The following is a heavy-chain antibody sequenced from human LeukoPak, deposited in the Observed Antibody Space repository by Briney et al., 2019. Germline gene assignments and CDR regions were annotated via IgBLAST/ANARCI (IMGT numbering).Heavy chain of an antibody. J-gene: IGHJ4*02. CDR2: IIPIFGTA. CDR3: ARNIRFGGNYYFDY. D-gene: IGHD3-16*01. V-gene: IGHV1-69*13. CDR1: GGTSSNYA. Sequence: SVKVSCKASGGTSSNYAISWVRQAPGQGLEWMGGIIPIFGTANYAQKFQGRVTITADESTSTAYMELSSLKSEDTAVYYCARNIRFGGNYYFDYWGQETLVTVSS.